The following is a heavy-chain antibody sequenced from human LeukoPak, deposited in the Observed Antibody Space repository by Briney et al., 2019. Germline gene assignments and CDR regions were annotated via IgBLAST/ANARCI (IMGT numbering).Heavy chain of an antibody. D-gene: IGHD4-17*01. J-gene: IGHJ4*02. CDR2: ISGSSGST. CDR1: GFTFSTYA. CDR3: AKGLSATSMGIDY. V-gene: IGHV3-23*01. Sequence: GGSLRLSCAASGFTFSTYAMTWVRQAPGRGLEWVSPISGSSGSTDYADSVKGRFTVSRDNSRNTLYLQMHSVRVDDTAVYYCAKGLSATSMGIDYWGQGTLVTVSS.